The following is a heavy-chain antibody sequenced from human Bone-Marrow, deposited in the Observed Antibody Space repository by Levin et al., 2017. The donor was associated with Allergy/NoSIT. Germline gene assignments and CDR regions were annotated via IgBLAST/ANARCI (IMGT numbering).Heavy chain of an antibody. Sequence: KSSETLSLTCTVSGDSISKTSYFWGWIRQPPGKGLEWIGNLYYSGTTYYNPSLQSRLSMSVDASETQFSLRLRSVTAADTAVYYCARLARALGYFDYWGQGTLVTVSA. D-gene: IGHD6-13*01. CDR3: ARLARALGYFDY. J-gene: IGHJ4*02. CDR1: GDSISKTSYF. V-gene: IGHV4-39*01. CDR2: LYYSGTT.